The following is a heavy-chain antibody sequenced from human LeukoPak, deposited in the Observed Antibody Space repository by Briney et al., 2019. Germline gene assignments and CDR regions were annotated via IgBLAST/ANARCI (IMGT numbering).Heavy chain of an antibody. J-gene: IGHJ4*02. CDR3: ARAGTTSSSTPDY. Sequence: ASVKVSCKASGYTFSTCGITWVRQAPGQGLEWMGWISAYNGNTNYAQKLQGRVTMTTDTSTNTAYMELRSLRSDDTAVYYCARAGTTSSSTPDYWGQGTLVTVSS. D-gene: IGHD6-6*01. V-gene: IGHV1-18*01. CDR1: GYTFSTCG. CDR2: ISAYNGNT.